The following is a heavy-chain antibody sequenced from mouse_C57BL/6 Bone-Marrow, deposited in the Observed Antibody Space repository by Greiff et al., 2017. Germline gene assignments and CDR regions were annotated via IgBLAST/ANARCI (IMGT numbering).Heavy chain of an antibody. D-gene: IGHD1-1*01. Sequence: QVQLQQPGAELVKPGASVKLSCKASGYTFTSYWMHWVKQRPGQGLEWIGMIHPNSGSTNYNEKFKSKATLTVDKSSSTAYMQLSCLTSEDSAGYYCASLLLQGRDYWGQGTSVTVSS. V-gene: IGHV1-64*01. CDR2: IHPNSGST. CDR1: GYTFTSYW. CDR3: ASLLLQGRDY. J-gene: IGHJ4*01.